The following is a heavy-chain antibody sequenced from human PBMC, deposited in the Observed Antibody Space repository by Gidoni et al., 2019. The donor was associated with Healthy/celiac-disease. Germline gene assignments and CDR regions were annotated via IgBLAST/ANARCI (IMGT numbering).Heavy chain of an antibody. V-gene: IGHV1-46*01. CDR3: AVSAGAMVIRDYYYGMDV. Sequence: QVQLEQSRAAVKKPRPAVTCYCMASGCTFTGHYMHWAREAPAQGLEWMGIIKPSGGSTSYAQKFQGRGTMTRDTSTSTVYIELSSLRSEDTAVYYCAVSAGAMVIRDYYYGMDVWGQGTTVTVSS. D-gene: IGHD5-18*01. J-gene: IGHJ6*02. CDR1: GCTFTGHY. CDR2: IKPSGGST.